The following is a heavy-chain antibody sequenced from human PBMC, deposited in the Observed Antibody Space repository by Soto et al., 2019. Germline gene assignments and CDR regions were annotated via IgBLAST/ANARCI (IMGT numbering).Heavy chain of an antibody. CDR1: GGSISSGGYS. Sequence: SETLSLTCAVSGGSISSGGYSWSWIRQPPGKGLEWIGYIYHSGSTYYNPSLKSRVTISVDRSKNQFSLNLSSVTAADTAVYYCAKGGVVPEHNWFDPWGQGTLVTVSS. CDR3: AKGGVVPEHNWFDP. V-gene: IGHV4-30-2*02. J-gene: IGHJ5*02. CDR2: IYHSGST. D-gene: IGHD2-2*01.